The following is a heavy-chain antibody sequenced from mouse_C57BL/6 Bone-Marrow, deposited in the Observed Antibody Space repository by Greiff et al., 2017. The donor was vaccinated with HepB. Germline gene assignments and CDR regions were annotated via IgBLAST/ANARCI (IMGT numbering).Heavy chain of an antibody. J-gene: IGHJ1*03. CDR3: ARSGENDYDEDFDV. V-gene: IGHV1-22*01. CDR2: INPNNGGT. CDR1: GYTFTDYN. Sequence: EVQLQQSGAELARPGASVKLSCKASGYTFTDYNMHWVKQSHGKSLEWIGYINPNNGGTSYNQKFKGKATLTVNKSSSTAYMELRSLTSEDSAVYYCARSGENDYDEDFDVWGTGTTVTVSS. D-gene: IGHD2-4*01.